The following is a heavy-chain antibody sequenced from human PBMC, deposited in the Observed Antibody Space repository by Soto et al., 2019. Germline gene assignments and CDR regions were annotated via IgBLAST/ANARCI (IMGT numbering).Heavy chain of an antibody. J-gene: IGHJ6*02. V-gene: IGHV1-18*01. D-gene: IGHD1-26*01. CDR2: MSGRSGDP. CDR1: GYPFNKFA. CDR3: AREVGHGAVKHHSGLDV. Sequence: QVQLVQSGGEVKKPGASVRVSCQASGYPFNKFAIHWVRQAPGHGLEWLGSMSGRSGDPNCAPTVRDRITMAADTSNNTAYMALRSLGPDDTAAYYGAREVGHGAVKHHSGLDVWGQGTAVTV.